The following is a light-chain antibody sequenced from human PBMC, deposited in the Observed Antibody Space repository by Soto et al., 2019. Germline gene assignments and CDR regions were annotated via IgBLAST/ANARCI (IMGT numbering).Light chain of an antibody. CDR3: QQYDSYSWT. CDR2: KAT. V-gene: IGKV1-5*03. J-gene: IGKJ1*01. CDR1: QSISSR. Sequence: DIQMTQSPSTLYASVGDRVTITCRASQSISSRLAWYQQKPGKVPKLLIYKATSLESGVPSRFSGSGSGTEFTLTISSLQPDDFATYYCQQYDSYSWTCGQGTKVEI.